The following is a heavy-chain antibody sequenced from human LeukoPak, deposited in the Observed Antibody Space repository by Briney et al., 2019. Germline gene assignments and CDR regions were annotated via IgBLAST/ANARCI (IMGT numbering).Heavy chain of an antibody. J-gene: IGHJ4*02. D-gene: IGHD2-8*02. CDR3: ARQDYGDTGGVVDY. V-gene: IGHV1-69*05. Sequence: GSSVKVSCKASGGTFSSYAISWVRQAPGQGLEWMGGFIPIFGTANYAQKFQGRVTITTDESTSTAYMELSSLRSEDTAVHYCARQDYGDTGGVVDYWGQGTLVTVSS. CDR1: GGTFSSYA. CDR2: FIPIFGTA.